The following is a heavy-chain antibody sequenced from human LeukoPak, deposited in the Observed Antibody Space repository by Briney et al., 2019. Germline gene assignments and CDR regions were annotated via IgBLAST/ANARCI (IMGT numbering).Heavy chain of an antibody. CDR1: GGTFISYA. J-gene: IGHJ4*02. CDR3: AREIVGAIDY. V-gene: IGHV1-69*05. D-gene: IGHD1-26*01. CDR2: IIPIFGTA. Sequence: ASVTVSCKASGGTFISYAISWVRQAPGQGLEWMGRIIPIFGTANYAQKFQGRVTITTDESTSTAYMELSSLRSEDTAVYCCAREIVGAIDYWGQGTLVTVSS.